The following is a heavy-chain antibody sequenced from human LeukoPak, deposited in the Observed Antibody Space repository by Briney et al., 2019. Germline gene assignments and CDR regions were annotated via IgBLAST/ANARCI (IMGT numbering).Heavy chain of an antibody. CDR2: IDHSGST. CDR1: GGSFSSYY. V-gene: IGHV4-34*01. Sequence: SETLSLTCAVYGGSFSSYYWSWIRQPPGKGLEWIGEIDHSGSTNYNPSLKSRVTISVDTSKNQFSLKLSSVTAADTAVYYCARGVVVPAAESYYYYGMDVWGQGTTVTVSS. CDR3: ARGVVVPAAESYYYYGMDV. J-gene: IGHJ6*02. D-gene: IGHD2-2*01.